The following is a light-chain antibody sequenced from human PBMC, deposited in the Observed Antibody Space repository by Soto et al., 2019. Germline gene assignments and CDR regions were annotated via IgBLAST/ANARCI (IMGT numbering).Light chain of an antibody. J-gene: IGLJ2*01. CDR1: SSDVGGYNY. Sequence: QSALTQPASVSGSPGQSITIYCTGTSSDVGGYNYVSWYQQHPGKAPKLMIYDVSNRPSGVSNRFSGSKSGNTASLTISGLQAEDEADYYCCSYTSSSTPVVFGGGTKLTVL. CDR2: DVS. V-gene: IGLV2-14*03. CDR3: CSYTSSSTPVV.